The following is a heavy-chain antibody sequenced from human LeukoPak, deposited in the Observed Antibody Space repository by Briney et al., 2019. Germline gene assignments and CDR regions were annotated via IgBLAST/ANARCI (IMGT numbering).Heavy chain of an antibody. J-gene: IGHJ3*02. Sequence: PSETLTLTCAVSGGSISSSNWWSRVRQPPGKGLAWIGEIYHSGSTNYNPSLKSRVTISVDKPKNQFSLKLSSVTAADTAVYYCARPRSRFGEASRAFDIWGQGTMVTVSS. CDR2: IYHSGST. V-gene: IGHV4-4*02. D-gene: IGHD3-10*01. CDR1: GGSISSSNW. CDR3: ARPRSRFGEASRAFDI.